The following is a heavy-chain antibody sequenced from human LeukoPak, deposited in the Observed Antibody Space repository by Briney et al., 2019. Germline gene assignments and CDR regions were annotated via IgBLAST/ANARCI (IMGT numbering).Heavy chain of an antibody. CDR2: IAGSGGST. J-gene: IGHJ5*01. CDR1: EFTFNSYA. CDR3: AKSRAALVVRGVGPHS. D-gene: IGHD3-10*01. Sequence: GGSLRLSCAASEFTFNSYAMSWVRQAPGKGLEWVSTIAGSGGSTYHADAVKCRFTIARDNSNNALYLQMDSLRPEDTAVYYCAKSRAALVVRGVGPHSWGQGTLVSVSS. V-gene: IGHV3-23*01.